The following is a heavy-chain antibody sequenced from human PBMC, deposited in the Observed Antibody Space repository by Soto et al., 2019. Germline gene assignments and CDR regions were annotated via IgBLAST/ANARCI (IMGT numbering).Heavy chain of an antibody. V-gene: IGHV3-33*05. D-gene: IGHD4-17*01. Sequence: QVQLVESGGGVVQPGRSLTLSCAASGFRFSAYGMHWVRQAPGEGLEWLAVIVKEGSQKHYADSVKGRFTVSRDNSKNTLYLEMNSLIAEDTAVYYCARDDDYADNWLDYWGQGTLVSVSS. J-gene: IGHJ4*02. CDR1: GFRFSAYG. CDR3: ARDDDYADNWLDY. CDR2: IVKEGSQK.